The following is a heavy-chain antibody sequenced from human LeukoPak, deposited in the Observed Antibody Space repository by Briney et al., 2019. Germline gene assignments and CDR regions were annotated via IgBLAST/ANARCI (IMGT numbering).Heavy chain of an antibody. Sequence: PGGSLRLSCAASGFTFSSYGMHWVRQAPGKGLEWVAVISYDGSNKYYADSVKGRFTISRDNSKNTLYLQMNSLRAEDTAVYYCAKDLANLYFEAFDYWGQGTLVTVSS. D-gene: IGHD3-9*01. CDR3: AKDLANLYFEAFDY. CDR2: ISYDGSNK. J-gene: IGHJ4*02. V-gene: IGHV3-30*18. CDR1: GFTFSSYG.